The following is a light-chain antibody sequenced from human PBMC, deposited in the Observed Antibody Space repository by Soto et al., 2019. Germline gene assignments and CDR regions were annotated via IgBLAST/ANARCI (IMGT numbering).Light chain of an antibody. J-gene: IGLJ2*01. CDR2: EDS. CDR1: SSDVGGYHY. CDR3: SSYTSSTAPL. Sequence: QSALTQPASVSGSPGQSITISCTGSSSDVGGYHYVSWYQQYPGEAPKLVIYEDSNRPSGVSNRFSGSKSGNTASLTISGLQAEDAADYYCSSYTSSTAPLFGGGTKLTVL. V-gene: IGLV2-14*01.